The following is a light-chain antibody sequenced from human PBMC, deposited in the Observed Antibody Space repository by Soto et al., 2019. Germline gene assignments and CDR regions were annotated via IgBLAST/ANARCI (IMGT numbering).Light chain of an antibody. Sequence: DIQMTQSPSSLSASGGDRVTITCRASQGISSWLAWYQQEPGKAPKLLIYEASTLQSGVPSRFSGRGSGTAFNLRISGLQHEDFETYYCQQLHSYRLPFGQGTRLELK. CDR2: EAS. CDR1: QGISSW. CDR3: QQLHSYRLP. V-gene: IGKV1-12*02. J-gene: IGKJ5*01.